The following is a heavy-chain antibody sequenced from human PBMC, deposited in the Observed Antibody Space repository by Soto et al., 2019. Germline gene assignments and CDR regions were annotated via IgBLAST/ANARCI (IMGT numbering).Heavy chain of an antibody. Sequence: PSQTLSLTCAISGDSVSSNSAAWNWIRQSPSRGLEWLGRTYYRSKWYNDYAVSVKSRITINPDTSKNQFSLQLNSVTPEDTAMYYCARDNPATTLDYSYGMDVWGQGTTVTVSS. CDR1: GDSVSSNSAA. V-gene: IGHV6-1*01. CDR3: ARDNPATTLDYSYGMDV. D-gene: IGHD5-12*01. CDR2: TYYRSKWYN. J-gene: IGHJ6*02.